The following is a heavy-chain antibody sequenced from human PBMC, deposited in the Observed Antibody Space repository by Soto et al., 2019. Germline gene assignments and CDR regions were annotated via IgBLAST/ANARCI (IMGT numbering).Heavy chain of an antibody. CDR1: GFTFSSYA. J-gene: IGHJ4*02. Sequence: PGGSLRLSCSASGFTFSSYAMHWFRQAPGKGLEYVSAISSNGGSTYYADSVKGRFTISRDNSKNTLYLQMSSLRAEDTAVYYCVKDNGGGSGSYGRFDYWGQGTLVTVSS. CDR3: VKDNGGGSGSYGRFDY. CDR2: ISSNGGST. D-gene: IGHD3-10*01. V-gene: IGHV3-64D*06.